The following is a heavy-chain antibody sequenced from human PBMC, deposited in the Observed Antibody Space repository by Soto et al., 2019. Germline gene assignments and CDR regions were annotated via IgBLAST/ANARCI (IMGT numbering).Heavy chain of an antibody. D-gene: IGHD5-12*01. V-gene: IGHV3-30*18. J-gene: IGHJ6*02. CDR3: AKDPRSGIVATYYYYYYGMDF. Sequence: QVQLVESGGGVVQPGRSLRLSCAASGFSFSSYGMHWVRQAPGKGLAWVAVISYDGSNTYYADSVKGRFTISRDNSKNTLCLPMNSMSAEDTAVYYCAKDPRSGIVATYYYYYYGMDFWGQGTTVTVSS. CDR1: GFSFSSYG. CDR2: ISYDGSNT.